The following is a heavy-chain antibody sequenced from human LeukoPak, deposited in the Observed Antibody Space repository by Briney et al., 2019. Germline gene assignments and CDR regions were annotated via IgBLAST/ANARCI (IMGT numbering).Heavy chain of an antibody. Sequence: PSETLSLTCTVSGGSISSYYWSWIRQPPGKGLEWIGYIYHSGSTYYNPSLKSRVTLSLDRSKNQFSLKLSSVAAADTAVYYCARAIIWGDRTWISPSDAFDIWGQGTVVIVSS. J-gene: IGHJ3*02. CDR3: ARAIIWGDRTWISPSDAFDI. D-gene: IGHD5-12*01. CDR1: GGSISSYY. V-gene: IGHV4-59*12. CDR2: IYHSGST.